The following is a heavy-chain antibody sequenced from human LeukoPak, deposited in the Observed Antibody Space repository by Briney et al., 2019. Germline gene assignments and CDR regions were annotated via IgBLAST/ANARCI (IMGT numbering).Heavy chain of an antibody. Sequence: GGPVKVSCKASGYTFIAYYIYWMRQAPGQGLEWVGRINPNSGVTNYAQNFQDRVTLTRDTSITTAYMELNRLISDDTAVYYCAQRGSGYYDSREAFDIWGQGTMVTVSS. D-gene: IGHD3-22*01. CDR2: INPNSGVT. CDR3: AQRGSGYYDSREAFDI. J-gene: IGHJ3*02. V-gene: IGHV1-2*06. CDR1: GYTFIAYY.